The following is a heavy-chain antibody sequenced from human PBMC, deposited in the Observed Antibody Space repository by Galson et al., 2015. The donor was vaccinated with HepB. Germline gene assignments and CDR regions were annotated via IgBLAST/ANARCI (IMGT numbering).Heavy chain of an antibody. J-gene: IGHJ2*01. CDR1: GFSLSTSGVG. CDR2: IYWDDDK. Sequence: PALVKPTQTLTQTCTFSGFSLSTSGVGVGWIRQPPGKALEWLALIYWDDDKRYSPSLKSRLTISKDTSKNQVVLTMTNMDPVDTATYYCARGEVSMVRGVISWYFDLWGRGTLVTVSS. D-gene: IGHD3-10*01. CDR3: ARGEVSMVRGVISWYFDL. V-gene: IGHV2-5*02.